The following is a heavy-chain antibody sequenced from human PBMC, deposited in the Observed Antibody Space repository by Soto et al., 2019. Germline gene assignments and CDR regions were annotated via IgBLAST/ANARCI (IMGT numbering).Heavy chain of an antibody. V-gene: IGHV3-15*07. J-gene: IGHJ4*02. CDR3: TTGVYDSGGCDH. CDR2: IKTKGDGETT. CDR1: GFSFRNAW. D-gene: IGHD3-22*01. Sequence: EVQLMESGGALVKPGGSLSLSCAASGFSFRNAWMNWVRQAPGKGLEWVGRIKTKGDGETTDYSAPVKGRFTISRDDSKNTLYLQVNGLKTEDTAVYYCTTGVYDSGGCDHWGQGTPITVSS.